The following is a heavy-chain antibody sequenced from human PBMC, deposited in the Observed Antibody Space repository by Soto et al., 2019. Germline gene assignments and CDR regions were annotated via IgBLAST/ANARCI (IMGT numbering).Heavy chain of an antibody. Sequence: PGGSLRLSCAASGFTFSSYGMHWVRQAPGKGLEWVAVIWYDGSNKYYADSVKGRFTISRDNSKNTLYLQKNSLRAEDTAVYYCARDDLYYDFWSGYYSSWFDPWGQGTLVTVSS. D-gene: IGHD3-3*01. CDR3: ARDDLYYDFWSGYYSSWFDP. V-gene: IGHV3-33*01. CDR1: GFTFSSYG. J-gene: IGHJ5*02. CDR2: IWYDGSNK.